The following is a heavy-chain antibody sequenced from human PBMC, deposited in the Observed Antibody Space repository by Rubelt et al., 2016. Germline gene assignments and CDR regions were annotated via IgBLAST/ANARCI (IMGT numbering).Heavy chain of an antibody. D-gene: IGHD3-22*01. J-gene: IGHJ4*02. Sequence: QVQLQESGPGLVKPSETLSLTCTVSGGSISSYYWSWIRQPPGKGLEWIGYIYYSGSTNYNPSLKSRVTRSVDTSKNQFSLKLSSVTAADTAVYYCARGYYDSSGYYSLPLWCQGTLVTVSS. CDR1: GGSISSYY. V-gene: IGHV4-59*01. CDR3: ARGYYDSSGYYSLPL. CDR2: IYYSGST.